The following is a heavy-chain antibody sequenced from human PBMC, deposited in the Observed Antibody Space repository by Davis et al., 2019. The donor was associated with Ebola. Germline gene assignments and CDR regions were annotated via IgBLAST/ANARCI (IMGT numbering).Heavy chain of an antibody. CDR3: ARDQNPSYQYWSGYYMFSNY. J-gene: IGHJ4*02. CDR1: GYTFASFA. V-gene: IGHV1-18*04. CDR2: FSAHNGNI. Sequence: AASVKVSCKASGYTFASFAITWVRQAPGQGLEWVGWFSAHNGNIYYAQKFQGRVAMTRDISSSTAYMELRGLRSDDTAVYYCARDQNPSYQYWSGYYMFSNYWGQGTLVTVSS. D-gene: IGHD3-3*01.